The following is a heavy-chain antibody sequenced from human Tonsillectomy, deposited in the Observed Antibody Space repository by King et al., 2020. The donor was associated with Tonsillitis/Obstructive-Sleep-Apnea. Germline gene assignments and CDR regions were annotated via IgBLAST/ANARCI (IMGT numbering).Heavy chain of an antibody. CDR3: ARDAARRFGELLSPKYYYNYYMDV. J-gene: IGHJ6*03. Sequence: VQSGSELKKPGASVKVSCKASGYTFTSYAMNWVRQAPGQGLEWMGWINTNTGNPTYAQGFTGRFVFSLDTSVSTAYLQISSLKAEDTAVYYCARDAARRFGELLSPKYYYNYYMDVWGKGTTVTVSS. V-gene: IGHV7-4-1*02. D-gene: IGHD3-10*01. CDR1: GYTFTSYA. CDR2: INTNTGNP.